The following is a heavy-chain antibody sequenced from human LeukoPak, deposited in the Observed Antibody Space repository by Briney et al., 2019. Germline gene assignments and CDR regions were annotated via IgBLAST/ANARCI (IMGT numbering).Heavy chain of an antibody. V-gene: IGHV3-11*03. Sequence: GGSLRLSCAASGFTFSDYHMSWIRQAPGKGLEWVSYISSSSDYTNCADSVKGRFTISRDNAKKSLYLQMDSLRAEDTAVYYCAKGGVDSSGYYYFDFDYWGQGTLVTVSS. CDR3: AKGGVDSSGYYYFDFDY. J-gene: IGHJ4*02. D-gene: IGHD3-22*01. CDR1: GFTFSDYH. CDR2: ISSSSDYT.